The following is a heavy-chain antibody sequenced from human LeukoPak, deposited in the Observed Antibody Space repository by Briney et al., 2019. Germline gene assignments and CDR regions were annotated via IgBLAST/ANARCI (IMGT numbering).Heavy chain of an antibody. V-gene: IGHV4-39*01. J-gene: IGHJ6*02. Sequence: SETLSLTCTVSGGSVNSGGYYWGWIRQPPGKGLEWIGSIYYTGSTYYNPSLKSRVTISVDTSKNQFSLKLSSVTAADTAVYYCARDFYGDYAGKYFYYGMDVWGQGTTVTVSS. CDR3: ARDFYGDYAGKYFYYGMDV. CDR2: IYYTGST. CDR1: GGSVNSGGYY. D-gene: IGHD4-17*01.